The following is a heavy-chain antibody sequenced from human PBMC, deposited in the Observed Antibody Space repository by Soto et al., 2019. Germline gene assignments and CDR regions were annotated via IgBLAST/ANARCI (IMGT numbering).Heavy chain of an antibody. Sequence: QVQLQESGPELVKASQTLSLTCTVSGGSIRNGNYYWSWIRQLPGKGLEWIGNIYYIGTTSYNPSLKSRVIISIDTSKNQFSLELTSVLAADTAVYYCAKNETTRPWFDPWGQGTLVTVSS. V-gene: IGHV4-31*03. CDR2: IYYIGTT. D-gene: IGHD1-1*01. CDR1: GGSIRNGNYY. CDR3: AKNETTRPWFDP. J-gene: IGHJ5*02.